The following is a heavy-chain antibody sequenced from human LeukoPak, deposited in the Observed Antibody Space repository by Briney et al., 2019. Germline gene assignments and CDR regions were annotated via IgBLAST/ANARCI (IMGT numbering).Heavy chain of an antibody. Sequence: PGDPLKISCNASVYSFTNYWIGCVRQIRGKGLEWMVIIYPGDSDTRYNPSFQGQVTISADKSITTAYLQWSSLKASDTAMYYCARRGYCATTTCYRLFDYWGQGTLVTVSS. D-gene: IGHD2-2*01. CDR1: VYSFTNYW. V-gene: IGHV5-51*01. CDR2: IYPGDSDT. J-gene: IGHJ4*02. CDR3: ARRGYCATTTCYRLFDY.